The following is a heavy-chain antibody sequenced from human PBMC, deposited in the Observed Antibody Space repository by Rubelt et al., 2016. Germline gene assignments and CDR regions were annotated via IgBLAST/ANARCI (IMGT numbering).Heavy chain of an antibody. CDR2: IYFSGST. CDR1: GGSISSYY. Sequence: QVQLQESGPGLVKPSETLSLTCTVSGGSISSYYWSWIRQPPGKGLEWIGYIYFSGSTNYNPSLKSRVTISVDTSKNQFSLKLSSVTAADTAVYVCAGEFAAGRRGIDPWGQGTLVTVSS. J-gene: IGHJ5*02. D-gene: IGHD3-16*01. V-gene: IGHV4-59*01. CDR3: AGEFAAGRRGIDP.